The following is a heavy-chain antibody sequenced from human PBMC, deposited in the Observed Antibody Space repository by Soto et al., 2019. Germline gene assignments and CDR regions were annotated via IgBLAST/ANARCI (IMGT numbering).Heavy chain of an antibody. J-gene: IGHJ6*02. D-gene: IGHD6-13*01. CDR1: GGSISSGGYY. CDR2: IYYSGST. V-gene: IGHV4-31*02. Sequence: SLTWTVSGGSISSGGYYWSWIRQHPGKGLEWIGYIYYSGSTYYNPSLKSRVTISVDTSKNQFSLKLSSVTAADTAVYYRARDRGIAAAGAYYYYYGMDVWGQGTTVTVSS. CDR3: ARDRGIAAAGAYYYYYGMDV.